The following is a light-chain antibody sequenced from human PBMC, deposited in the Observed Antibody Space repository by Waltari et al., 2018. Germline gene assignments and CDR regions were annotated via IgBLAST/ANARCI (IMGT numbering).Light chain of an antibody. CDR3: QHFITYPRT. J-gene: IGKJ1*01. CDR2: KAS. V-gene: IGKV1-5*03. CDR1: QSMSPW. Sequence: DIQMTQSPSTLSASVGDRVTITCRASQSMSPWLAWYQQKPGKAPKLLISKASSLESGVPSRFSGSGSGTLFTLTISSLQSDDFATYYCQHFITYPRTFGQGTKVEIK.